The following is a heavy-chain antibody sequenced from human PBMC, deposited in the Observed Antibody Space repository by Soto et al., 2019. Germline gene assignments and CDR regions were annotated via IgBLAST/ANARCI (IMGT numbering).Heavy chain of an antibody. CDR2: IYYSGST. CDR1: GGSISSSSYY. J-gene: IGHJ6*02. D-gene: IGHD3-22*01. Sequence: PSETLSLTCTVSGGSISSSSYYWGWIRQPPGKGLEWIGSIYYSGSTYYNPSLKSPVTISVDTSKNQFSLKLSSVTAADTAVYYCARIYYDSSGPSFLVYYYYYGMDVWGQGTTVTVSS. CDR3: ARIYYDSSGPSFLVYYYYYGMDV. V-gene: IGHV4-39*01.